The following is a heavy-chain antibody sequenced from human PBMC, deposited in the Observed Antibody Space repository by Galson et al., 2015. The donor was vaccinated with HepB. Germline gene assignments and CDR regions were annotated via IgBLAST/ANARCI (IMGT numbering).Heavy chain of an antibody. D-gene: IGHD3-10*01. CDR1: GYSFTNYW. J-gene: IGHJ4*02. Sequence: QSGAEVKKPGESLKISCKASGYSFTNYWIGWVRQVPGKGLEWMGIIYPGDSDTKYSPSFQGQVTISADKSIATAYLQWLGLKASDTAMYYCTRRRGLYGSGREFDYWGQGTLVTVSS. V-gene: IGHV5-51*01. CDR2: IYPGDSDT. CDR3: TRRRGLYGSGREFDY.